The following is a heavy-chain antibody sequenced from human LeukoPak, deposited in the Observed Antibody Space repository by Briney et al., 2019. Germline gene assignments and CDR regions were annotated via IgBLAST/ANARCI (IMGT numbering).Heavy chain of an antibody. V-gene: IGHV4-34*01. CDR2: IKHSGST. Sequence: SETLSLTCAVYSGSFSGYYWSWIRQPPGKGLEWIGEIKHSGSTNYNPSLKSRVTISVDTSKNQFSLKLSSVTAADTAVYYCARSSSRGTKFDYWGQGTLVTVSS. CDR3: ARSSSRGTKFDY. J-gene: IGHJ4*02. CDR1: SGSFSGYY. D-gene: IGHD2-8*01.